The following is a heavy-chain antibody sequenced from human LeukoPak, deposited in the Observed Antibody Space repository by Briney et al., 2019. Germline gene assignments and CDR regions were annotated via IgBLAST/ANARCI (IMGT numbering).Heavy chain of an antibody. Sequence: QPGGSLRLSCAASGFTFSSYWMHWVRHAPGKGLVWVSRINSDGSSTSYADSVKGRFTISRDNAKNTLYLQMNSLRAEDTAVYYCARAGGTAGSNWYFDLWGRGTLVTVSS. D-gene: IGHD6-13*01. V-gene: IGHV3-74*01. CDR2: INSDGSST. CDR1: GFTFSSYW. J-gene: IGHJ2*01. CDR3: ARAGGTAGSNWYFDL.